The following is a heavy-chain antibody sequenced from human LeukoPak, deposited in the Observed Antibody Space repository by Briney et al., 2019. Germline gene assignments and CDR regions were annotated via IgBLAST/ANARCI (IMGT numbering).Heavy chain of an antibody. D-gene: IGHD3-22*01. CDR3: ARKTYYYDSSGYYDPDY. CDR1: GGSISTTHR. V-gene: IGHV4-4*02. Sequence: PSETLSLTCAVSGGSISTTHRWSWVRQPPGKGLEWIGEIYHSGSTNYNPSLKSRVTISVDKSKNQFSLKLSSVTAADTAVYYCARKTYYYDSSGYYDPDYWGQGTLVTVSS. CDR2: IYHSGST. J-gene: IGHJ4*02.